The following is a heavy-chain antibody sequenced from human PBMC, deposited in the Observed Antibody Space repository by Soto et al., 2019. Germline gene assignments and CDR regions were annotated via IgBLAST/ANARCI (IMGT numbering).Heavy chain of an antibody. J-gene: IGHJ4*02. Sequence: PSETLSLTCTVSGGSISSGDYYWSWIRQPPGKGLEWIGYIYYSGSTYYNPSLKSRVTISVDTSKNQFSLKLSSVTAADTAVYYCAGVGDGYNLYFDYWGQGTLVTVSS. V-gene: IGHV4-30-4*01. CDR1: GGSISSGDYY. D-gene: IGHD5-12*01. CDR2: IYYSGST. CDR3: AGVGDGYNLYFDY.